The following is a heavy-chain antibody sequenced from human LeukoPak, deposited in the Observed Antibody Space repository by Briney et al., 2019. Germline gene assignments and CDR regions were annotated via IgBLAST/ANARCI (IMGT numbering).Heavy chain of an antibody. D-gene: IGHD3/OR15-3a*01. CDR1: GYSFTGYY. CDR2: IDPNSGGT. Sequence: GASVKVSCKASGYSFTGYYIHWVRQASGQGPEWMGRIDPNSGGTNSAQKFQARVTLTRDTSIATVYMELSSLRSNDTAVYYCARDQARTTTWYLYMNYWGQGTLVTVSS. V-gene: IGHV1-2*06. J-gene: IGHJ4*02. CDR3: ARDQARTTTWYLYMNY.